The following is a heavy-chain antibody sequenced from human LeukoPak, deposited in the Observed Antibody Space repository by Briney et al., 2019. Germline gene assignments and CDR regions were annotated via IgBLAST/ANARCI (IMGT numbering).Heavy chain of an antibody. Sequence: SETLSLTCTVSGGSISSSSFYWGWIRQPPGKGLEWIGSIYYSGSTYYNPSLKSRVTISVDTSKNQFSLKLSSVTAADTAVYYCARGRAVAGGFSRDVRKYNWFDPWGQGTLVTVSS. CDR3: ARGRAVAGGFSRDVRKYNWFDP. V-gene: IGHV4-39*07. D-gene: IGHD6-19*01. CDR2: IYYSGST. CDR1: GGSISSSSFY. J-gene: IGHJ5*02.